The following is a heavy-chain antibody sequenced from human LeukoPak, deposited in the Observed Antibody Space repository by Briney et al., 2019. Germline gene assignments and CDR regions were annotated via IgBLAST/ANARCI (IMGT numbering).Heavy chain of an antibody. CDR3: ARAGYGDSDFDY. D-gene: IGHD4-17*01. Sequence: PSETLSLTCTVSGYSISTSYYWGWIRQPPGKGLEWIGSIYHSGNTYYNPSLKSRVTISVDTSKNQFSLKLNSVTVADTAVYYCARAGYGDSDFDYWGQGTLVTVSS. V-gene: IGHV4-38-2*02. CDR2: IYHSGNT. CDR1: GYSISTSYY. J-gene: IGHJ4*02.